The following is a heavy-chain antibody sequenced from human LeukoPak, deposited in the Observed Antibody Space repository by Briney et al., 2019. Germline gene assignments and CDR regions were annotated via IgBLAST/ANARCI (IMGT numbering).Heavy chain of an antibody. D-gene: IGHD6-13*01. V-gene: IGHV3-53*01. CDR1: GFTVSSNY. CDR2: IHSGGST. Sequence: PGGSLRLSCAASGFTVSSNYMSWVRQAPGKGLEWVSVIHSGGSTYYADSVKGRFTISRDNSKNTLYLQMNSLRAEDTAVYYCARGIAAAGSSGPYFDYWGQGTLVTVSS. J-gene: IGHJ4*02. CDR3: ARGIAAAGSSGPYFDY.